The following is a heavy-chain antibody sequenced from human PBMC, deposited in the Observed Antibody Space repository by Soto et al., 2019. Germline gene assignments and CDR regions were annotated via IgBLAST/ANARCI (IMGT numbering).Heavy chain of an antibody. Sequence: QVQLQQSGPGLVKPSQTLSLTCAISGDSVSNNSAGWNWIRQSPSRGLEWLGRTYYWSKWYNAYAVSVKSRIIINPDTSKCQFSLQLNSVTPEDTALYYCARDWYGVWSGRYYYSAMDVWGQGTTVTVSS. D-gene: IGHD3-3*01. CDR3: ARDWYGVWSGRYYYSAMDV. CDR1: GDSVSNNSAG. V-gene: IGHV6-1*01. J-gene: IGHJ6*02. CDR2: TYYWSKWYN.